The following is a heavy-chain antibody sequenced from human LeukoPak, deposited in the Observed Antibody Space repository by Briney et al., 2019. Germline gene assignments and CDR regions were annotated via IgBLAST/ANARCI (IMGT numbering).Heavy chain of an antibody. CDR2: IYYSGST. CDR1: GGSISSGDYY. CDR3: ARDLTIFGVDTTGAFDI. D-gene: IGHD3-3*01. J-gene: IGHJ3*02. V-gene: IGHV4-30-4*08. Sequence: PSQTLSLTCTVSGGSISSGDYYWSWIRQPPGKGLEWIGYIYYSGSTYYNPSLKSRVTISVDTSKNQFSLKPSSVTAADTAVYYCARDLTIFGVDTTGAFDIWGQGTMVTVSS.